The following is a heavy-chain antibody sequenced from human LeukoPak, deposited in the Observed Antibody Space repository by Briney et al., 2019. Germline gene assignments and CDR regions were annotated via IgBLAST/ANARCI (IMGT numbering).Heavy chain of an antibody. CDR2: ISGSGGST. CDR1: GFTFSIYA. CDR3: AKIGDYGDYVGDAFDI. Sequence: GGSLRLSCAASGFTFSIYAMSWVRQAPGKGLEWVSVISGSGGSTYYADSVKGRFTISRDNSKNTLYLQMNSLRAEDTAVYYCAKIGDYGDYVGDAFDIWGQGTMVIFSS. V-gene: IGHV3-23*01. D-gene: IGHD4-17*01. J-gene: IGHJ3*02.